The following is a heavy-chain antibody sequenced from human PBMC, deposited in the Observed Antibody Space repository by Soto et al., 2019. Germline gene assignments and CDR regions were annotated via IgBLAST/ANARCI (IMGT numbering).Heavy chain of an antibody. CDR3: ACSTYCTNGVCYFDY. CDR2: INHSGST. V-gene: IGHV4-34*01. CDR1: GGSFSGYY. D-gene: IGHD2-8*01. Sequence: SETLSLTCAVYGGSFSGYYWSWIRQPPGKGLEWIGEINHSGSTNYNPSLKSRVTISVDTSKNQFSLKLSSVTAADTAVYYCACSTYCTNGVCYFDYWGQGTLVTVSS. J-gene: IGHJ4*02.